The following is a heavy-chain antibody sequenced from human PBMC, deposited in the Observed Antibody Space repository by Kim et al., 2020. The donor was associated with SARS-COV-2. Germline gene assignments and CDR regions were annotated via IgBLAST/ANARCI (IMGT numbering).Heavy chain of an antibody. CDR2: VNAANDQT. CDR3: ARDMNPTVYDY. CDR1: GYTFKTYP. V-gene: IGHV1-3*01. J-gene: IGHJ4*01. D-gene: IGHD4-4*01. Sequence: ASVKVSCKASGYTFKTYPIHWLRQAPGQRLEWMGWVNAANDQTMYSQKFQGRVTISRDTSANTAYMELNSLTTEDTAFYYCARDMNPTVYDYWGHGTLVT.